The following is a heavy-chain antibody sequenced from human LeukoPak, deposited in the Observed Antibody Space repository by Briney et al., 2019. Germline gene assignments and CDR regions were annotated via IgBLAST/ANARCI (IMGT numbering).Heavy chain of an antibody. CDR2: IRPTDGAT. CDR3: ARGRYRYSYDY. CDR1: GYIFTDHF. V-gene: IGHV1-2*02. D-gene: IGHD1-26*01. J-gene: IGHJ4*02. Sequence: VASVKVSCKASGYIFTDHFFHWVRQAPGQGLEWMGWIRPTDGATKVAQKFQGRVTLTRDTSISTVYMEMSGLRFDDTAMCYCARGRYRYSYDYWGQGTLVTVSS.